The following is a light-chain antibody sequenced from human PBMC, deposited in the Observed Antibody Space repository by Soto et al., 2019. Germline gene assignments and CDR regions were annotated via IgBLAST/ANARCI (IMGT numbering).Light chain of an antibody. CDR2: EVS. Sequence: QSALTQPASVSGSPGQSITISCTGTSSDIGTYNYVSWYQQHPSKVPKLMIYEVSNRPSGVSNRFSGSKSGNTAPLAISGLQAEDEADYYCSSYTTRSTQVFGGGTKVTVL. J-gene: IGLJ3*02. CDR1: SSDIGTYNY. V-gene: IGLV2-14*01. CDR3: SSYTTRSTQV.